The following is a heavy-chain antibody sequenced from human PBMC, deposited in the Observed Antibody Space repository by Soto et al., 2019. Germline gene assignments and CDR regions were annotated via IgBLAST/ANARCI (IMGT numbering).Heavy chain of an antibody. V-gene: IGHV1-58*01. CDR1: GFTFTSSA. Sequence: SVTVSCKASGFTFTSSAVQWVRQARGQRLEWIGWIVVGSGNTNYAQKFQERVTITRDMSTSTAYMELSSLRSEDTAVYYCAADNYYDSSGYIQWGQGTLVTVSS. CDR3: AADNYYDSSGYIQ. CDR2: IVVGSGNT. J-gene: IGHJ4*02. D-gene: IGHD3-22*01.